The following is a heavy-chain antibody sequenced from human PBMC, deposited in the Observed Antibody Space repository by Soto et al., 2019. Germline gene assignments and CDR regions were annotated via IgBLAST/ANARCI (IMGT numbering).Heavy chain of an antibody. V-gene: IGHV1-3*01. Sequence: GASVKVSCKASGYTFTSYAMHWVRQAPGQRLEWMGWINAGNGNTKYSQKFQGRVTITRDTSASTAYMELSSLRSEDTAVYYCAREDVQYSSGWLKAFDIWGQGTMVTV. D-gene: IGHD6-19*01. J-gene: IGHJ3*02. CDR3: AREDVQYSSGWLKAFDI. CDR1: GYTFTSYA. CDR2: INAGNGNT.